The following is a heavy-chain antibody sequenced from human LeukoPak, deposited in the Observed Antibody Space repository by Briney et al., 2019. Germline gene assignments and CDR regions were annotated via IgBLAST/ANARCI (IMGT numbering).Heavy chain of an antibody. V-gene: IGHV4-34*01. D-gene: IGHD4-11*01. CDR1: GGSFSGYY. J-gene: IGHJ6*02. CDR3: ARDPEGPYSNALYYYGMDV. CDR2: ISHSGST. Sequence: SETLSLTCAVYGGSFSGYYWSWIRQPPGKGLEWIGEISHSGSTNYNPSLKSRVTISVDTSKNQFSLKLSSVTAADTAVYYCARDPEGPYSNALYYYGMDVWGQGTTVTVSS.